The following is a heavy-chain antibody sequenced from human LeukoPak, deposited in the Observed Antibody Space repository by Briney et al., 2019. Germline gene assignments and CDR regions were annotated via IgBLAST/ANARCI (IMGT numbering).Heavy chain of an antibody. D-gene: IGHD6-19*01. V-gene: IGHV3-23*01. CDR3: ARTQQWLVSGFDP. CDR2: IINTGTAT. CDR1: GFTFWNYA. J-gene: IGHJ5*02. Sequence: GGSLRLSCAASGFTFWNYAVGWVRQAPGKGPEWISSIINTGTATYYADSVKGRFTISRDNARKSVYLQMNSLRAEDTAIYYCARTQQWLVSGFDPWGQGTLVTVSS.